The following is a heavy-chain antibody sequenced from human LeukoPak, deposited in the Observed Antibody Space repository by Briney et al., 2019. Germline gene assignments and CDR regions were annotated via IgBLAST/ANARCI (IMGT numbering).Heavy chain of an antibody. Sequence: SGPTLVNPTQTLTLTCTFSGFSLSTSGVGVGWIRQPPGKALEWLALIYWDDDKRYSPSLKSRLTITKDTSKNQVVLTMTNMDPMDTATYYCAHRRYDFWSGYPLGAFDIWGRGTMVTVSS. J-gene: IGHJ3*02. CDR2: IYWDDDK. V-gene: IGHV2-5*02. CDR3: AHRRYDFWSGYPLGAFDI. CDR1: GFSLSTSGVG. D-gene: IGHD3-3*01.